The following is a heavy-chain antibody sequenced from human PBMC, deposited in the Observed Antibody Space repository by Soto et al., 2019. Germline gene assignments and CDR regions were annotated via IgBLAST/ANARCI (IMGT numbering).Heavy chain of an antibody. CDR1: GGSISSSY. D-gene: IGHD2-15*01. V-gene: IGHV4-59*01. Sequence: SETLSLTCTVSGGSISSSYWSWIRQPPGKGLEWLAYIYDDGSANYNPSLKSRATISLDMSKNQFSLKLTSVTAADTAVYYCARDKYCSGGSCRKNWFDPWGQGTLVTV. CDR3: ARDKYCSGGSCRKNWFDP. J-gene: IGHJ5*02. CDR2: IYDDGSA.